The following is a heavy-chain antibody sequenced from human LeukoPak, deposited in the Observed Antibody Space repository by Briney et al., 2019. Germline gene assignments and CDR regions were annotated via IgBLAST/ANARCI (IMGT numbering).Heavy chain of an antibody. D-gene: IGHD2-15*01. Sequence: ASETLSLTCTVSGGSISSYYWSWIRQPPGKGLEWIGYIYYSGSTNYNPSLKSRVTISVDTSKNQFSLKLSSVTAADTAVYYCARSVEGYCRGGSCYSYSYYMDVWGKGTTVTVSS. CDR2: IYYSGST. V-gene: IGHV4-59*01. J-gene: IGHJ6*03. CDR3: ARSVEGYCRGGSCYSYSYYMDV. CDR1: GGSISSYY.